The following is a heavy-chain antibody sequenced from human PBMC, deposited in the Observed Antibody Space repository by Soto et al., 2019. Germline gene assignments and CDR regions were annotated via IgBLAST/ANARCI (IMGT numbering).Heavy chain of an antibody. V-gene: IGHV4-34*01. CDR3: ARVLIAGVTTD. D-gene: IGHD5-18*01. J-gene: IGHJ4*02. CDR1: GGSFSGYY. CDR2: SNHVGNT. Sequence: QVQLQQWGAGLLKPSETLSLTCAVYGGSFSGYYWSWIRQPPGKGLDWIGESNHVGNTNYNPSLRSRGTMSVDPSKNQFSLRLTSVTAADTAVYYCARVLIAGVTTDWGQGTLVIVSS.